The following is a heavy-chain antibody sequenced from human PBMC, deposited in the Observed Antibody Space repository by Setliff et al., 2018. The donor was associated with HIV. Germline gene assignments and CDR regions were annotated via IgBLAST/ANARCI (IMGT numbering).Heavy chain of an antibody. J-gene: IGHJ6*03. D-gene: IGHD2-15*01. CDR2: LYVSGDT. V-gene: IGHV4-4*07. CDR3: ALTGHRLLRGYMDV. Sequence: PSETLSLTCSVTDDPISSYYWSWVRQPAGKGLEWIGRLYVSGDTSYNPSLKSRVTMSLDTSKKHFSLKLKSVTAADTAVYYCALTGHRLLRGYMDVWGKGTTVTVTS. CDR1: DDPISSYY.